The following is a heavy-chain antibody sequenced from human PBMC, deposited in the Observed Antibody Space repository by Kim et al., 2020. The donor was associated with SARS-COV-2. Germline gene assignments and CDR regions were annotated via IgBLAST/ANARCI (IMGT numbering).Heavy chain of an antibody. CDR2: IYYSGST. CDR1: GGSISSSRYF. CDR3: ARTPITMIRGVENFDY. V-gene: IGHV4-39*01. D-gene: IGHD3-10*01. J-gene: IGHJ4*02. Sequence: SETLSLTCTVSGGSISSSRYFWGWIRQPPGKGLEWIGSIYYSGSTYYNPSPKSRVTISVDTSKNQFSLKLSSVTAADTAVYYCARTPITMIRGVENFDYWGQGTLVTVSS.